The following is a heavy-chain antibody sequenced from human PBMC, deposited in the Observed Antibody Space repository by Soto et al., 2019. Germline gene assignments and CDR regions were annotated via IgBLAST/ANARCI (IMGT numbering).Heavy chain of an antibody. CDR1: GGSISSYY. Sequence: PSETLSLTCSVSGGSISSYYWSWIRQPPGKGLEGIGYIYYSGSTNNNPSLKSRVTISVDTSTNQFSLKLSSVTAADTAVYYCARDAQGPPTNVVDPNYFDYWGQGTPVTVSS. CDR2: IYYSGST. V-gene: IGHV4-59*01. CDR3: ARDAQGPPTNVVDPNYFDY. D-gene: IGHD2-15*01. J-gene: IGHJ4*02.